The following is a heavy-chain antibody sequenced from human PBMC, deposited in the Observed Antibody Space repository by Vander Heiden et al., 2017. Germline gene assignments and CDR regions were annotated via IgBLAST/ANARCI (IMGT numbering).Heavy chain of an antibody. CDR2: IRGSGGST. Sequence: EVQLLESGGGLVQPGGSLRLSCAASGFTFSSSAMGWGRQAPGKGLEWVSAIRGSGGSTYYADSVKGRFTISRDNSKNTLYLQMNSLRAEDTAVYYCAKVPLITIFGVVIIRRFDYWGQGTLVTVSS. CDR3: AKVPLITIFGVVIIRRFDY. CDR1: GFTFSSSA. J-gene: IGHJ4*02. D-gene: IGHD3-3*01. V-gene: IGHV3-23*01.